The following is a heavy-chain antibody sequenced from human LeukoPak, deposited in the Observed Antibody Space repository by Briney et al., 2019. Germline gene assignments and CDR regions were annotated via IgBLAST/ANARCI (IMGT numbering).Heavy chain of an antibody. D-gene: IGHD6-13*01. CDR1: GGSISSYY. J-gene: IGHJ4*02. V-gene: IGHV4-59*08. CDR2: IYYSGST. Sequence: SETLSLTCTVSGGSISSYYWSWIRQRPGKGLEWIGYIYYSGSTNYNPSLKSRVTISVDTSKNQFSLKLSSVTAADTAVYYCARQGSSSSWFSLDYWGQGTLVTVSS. CDR3: ARQGSSSSWFSLDY.